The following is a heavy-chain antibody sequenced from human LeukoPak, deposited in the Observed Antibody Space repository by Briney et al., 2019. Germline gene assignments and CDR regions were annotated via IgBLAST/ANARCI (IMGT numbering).Heavy chain of an antibody. D-gene: IGHD4-17*01. J-gene: IGHJ4*02. Sequence: GGSLRLSCAASGFTVSSNYMSWVRQAPGKGLEWVSVIYSGGSTYYADSVKGRFTISRDNSKNTLYLQMNSLRAEDTAVYYCAKIHDYGDYVTDWGQGTLVTVSS. V-gene: IGHV3-53*01. CDR3: AKIHDYGDYVTD. CDR1: GFTVSSNY. CDR2: IYSGGST.